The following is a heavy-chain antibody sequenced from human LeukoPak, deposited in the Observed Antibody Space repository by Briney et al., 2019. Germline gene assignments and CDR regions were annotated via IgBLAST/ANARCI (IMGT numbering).Heavy chain of an antibody. V-gene: IGHV3-30*18. Sequence: PPGGSLRLSCAASGFTFSSYSMNWVRQAPGKGLEWVAVISYDGSNKYYADSVKGRFTISRDNSKNTLYMQMNSLRTEDTAVYYCAKDYDYIWGSYFFDYWGQGSLVTVSS. D-gene: IGHD3-16*01. CDR1: GFTFSSYS. J-gene: IGHJ4*02. CDR3: AKDYDYIWGSYFFDY. CDR2: ISYDGSNK.